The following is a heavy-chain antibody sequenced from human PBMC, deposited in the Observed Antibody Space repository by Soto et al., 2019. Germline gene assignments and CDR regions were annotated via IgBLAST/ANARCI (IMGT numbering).Heavy chain of an antibody. CDR3: ARFDTAMVKGY. Sequence: GASVKVSCKASGYTFTGYYMHWARQAPGQGLEWMGWIKSFNGDTNYAQKFQGRVTMTRDTSISTAYMELSRLRSDDTAVYYCARFDTAMVKGYWGQGTMVTVYS. D-gene: IGHD5-18*01. V-gene: IGHV1-2*02. J-gene: IGHJ4*02. CDR2: IKSFNGDT. CDR1: GYTFTGYY.